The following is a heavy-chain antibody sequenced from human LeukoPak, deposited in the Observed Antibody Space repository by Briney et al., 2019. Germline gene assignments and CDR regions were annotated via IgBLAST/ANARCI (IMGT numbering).Heavy chain of an antibody. Sequence: GGSLRLSCAASGFTVSSNYMSWVRQAPGKGLEWVSVIYSGGNTYYADPVKGRFTIFRDNSKNTLYLQMNSLRAEDTAVYYCARDLHCSGGSCLNFDYWGQGTLVTVSS. D-gene: IGHD2-15*01. J-gene: IGHJ4*02. V-gene: IGHV3-66*01. CDR1: GFTVSSNY. CDR2: IYSGGNT. CDR3: ARDLHCSGGSCLNFDY.